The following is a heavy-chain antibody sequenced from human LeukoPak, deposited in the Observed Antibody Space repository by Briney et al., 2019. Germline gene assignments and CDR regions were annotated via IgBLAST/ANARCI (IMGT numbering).Heavy chain of an antibody. CDR3: AKGGYDYVEMGYFDY. CDR2: IIGSSGST. Sequence: GGPLRLSCSVSGFIFTNYAMSWVPQAPGKGLEWVSVIIGSSGSTFYADSVKGRFTISRDKSKNTLYLQMNSLRAEDTAVYYCAKGGYDYVEMGYFDYWGQGTLVTVSS. D-gene: IGHD3-16*01. V-gene: IGHV3-23*01. J-gene: IGHJ4*02. CDR1: GFIFTNYA.